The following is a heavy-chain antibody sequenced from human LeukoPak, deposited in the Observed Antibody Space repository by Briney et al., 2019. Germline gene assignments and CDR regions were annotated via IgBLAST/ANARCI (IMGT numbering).Heavy chain of an antibody. CDR2: ISSSTTTI. Sequence: GGSLRLSCAVSGFTFSGYSMKCVRQAPGKGLEWVSYISSSTTTIYHADSVKGRFTVSRDNAKNSLYLQMDSLRVEDTAVYYCATDREDYDSSGYYLSDAFDIWGQGTMVTVSS. D-gene: IGHD3-22*01. V-gene: IGHV3-48*01. J-gene: IGHJ3*02. CDR1: GFTFSGYS. CDR3: ATDREDYDSSGYYLSDAFDI.